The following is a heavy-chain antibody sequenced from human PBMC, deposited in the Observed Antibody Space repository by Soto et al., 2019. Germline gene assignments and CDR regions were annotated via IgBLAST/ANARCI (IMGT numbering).Heavy chain of an antibody. Sequence: QVRLEQTGAEVKKPGSSVRVSCQASGGALTSYPIHWVRQAPGQGLEWMGVIDPIVDTSNLAENFKTRLTLTADTSTKTVYMDLTSLRSDDTAIYFCATYPRPYKWTDIWGRGTQLTVSS. CDR1: GGALTSYP. CDR2: IDPIVDTS. J-gene: IGHJ4*02. CDR3: ATYPRPYKWTDI. D-gene: IGHD1-20*01. V-gene: IGHV1-69*06.